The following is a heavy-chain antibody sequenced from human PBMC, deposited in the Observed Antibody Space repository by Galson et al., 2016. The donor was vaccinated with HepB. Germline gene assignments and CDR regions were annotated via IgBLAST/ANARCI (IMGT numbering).Heavy chain of an antibody. CDR3: ARRPLSRRPPLEDWYFDL. J-gene: IGHJ2*01. V-gene: IGHV5-51*01. CDR2: IYPRDSDT. D-gene: IGHD1-1*01. CDR1: ASIFTNHW. Sequence: QSGAEVKKPGESLKISCKGSASIFTNHWIGWVRQTPGKGLEWLGIIYPRDSDTRYNPSFIDHVTISADRSISTAYLRWNSLRASDSAMYFCARRPLSRRPPLEDWYFDLWGRGTLVTVSS.